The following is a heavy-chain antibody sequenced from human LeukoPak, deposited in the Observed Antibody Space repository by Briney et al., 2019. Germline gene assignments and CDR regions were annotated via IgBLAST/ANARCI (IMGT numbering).Heavy chain of an antibody. Sequence: SETLSLTCTVSGGSVSSFYWTWIRQPAGKGLEWIGRIYTSGSTSYNPSLKSRVTISVDKSKNQFSLKLTSVTAADTAVYYCARHGGSYFPYWGQGTLVTVSS. V-gene: IGHV4-4*07. D-gene: IGHD1-26*01. CDR1: GGSVSSFY. J-gene: IGHJ4*02. CDR2: IYTSGST. CDR3: ARHGGSYFPY.